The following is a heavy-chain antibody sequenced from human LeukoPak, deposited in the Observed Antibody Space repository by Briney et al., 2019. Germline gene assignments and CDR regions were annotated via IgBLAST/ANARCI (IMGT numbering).Heavy chain of an antibody. CDR2: ISGSGGST. CDR1: GFTFSRYA. V-gene: IGHV3-23*01. J-gene: IGHJ4*02. D-gene: IGHD2-21*02. Sequence: PGGSLRLSCAASGFTFSRYAMSWVRQAPGKGLEWVSAISGSGGSTYYADSVKGRFTISRDNSRNTLYLQMNSLRAEDTAVYYCAKERRPYCGDDCNPLLDYWGQGTLVTVSS. CDR3: AKERRPYCGDDCNPLLDY.